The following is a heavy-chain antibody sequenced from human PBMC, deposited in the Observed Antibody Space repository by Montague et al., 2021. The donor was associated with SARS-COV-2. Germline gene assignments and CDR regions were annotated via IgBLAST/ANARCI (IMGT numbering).Heavy chain of an antibody. CDR3: ARELVGVRAFDT. D-gene: IGHD1-26*01. CDR1: CGPLSGVY. J-gene: IGHJ4*02. Sequence: SETLSLTCAVYCGPLSGVYWSWIRQAPGKGPEWNAELEDRGGATYNPSLKSRIRVSVETSRHEFSLKMMSGTATDAATYYCARELVGVRAFDTWGQGTLVTVSS. CDR2: LEDRGGA. V-gene: IGHV4-34*01.